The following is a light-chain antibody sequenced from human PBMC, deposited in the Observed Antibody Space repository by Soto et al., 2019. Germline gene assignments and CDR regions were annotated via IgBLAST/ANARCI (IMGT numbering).Light chain of an antibody. J-gene: IGLJ3*02. CDR1: SSNIGAGYD. CDR2: GNS. V-gene: IGLV1-40*01. CDR3: QSYDSSLSGLWV. Sequence: QSVLTQPPSVSGAPGQRVTISCTGSSSNIGAGYDVHWYQQFPGTAPKLLIYGNSNRPSGVPDRFSGSKSGTSASLAITGLQAEDEADYYCQSYDSSLSGLWVFGGGTQLTV.